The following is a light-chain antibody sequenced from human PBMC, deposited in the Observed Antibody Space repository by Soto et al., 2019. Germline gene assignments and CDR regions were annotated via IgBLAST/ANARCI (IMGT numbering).Light chain of an antibody. V-gene: IGLV1-51*01. CDR3: GTWYSSLSASAV. CDR1: NSNVGNNY. Sequence: QSVLTQPPSVSAAPGQTVTISCSGSNSNVGNNYVSWYQQFPGTAPKLLIYDNDKRPSGIPDRFSGSKSGTSATLGITGLQTGDEADYYCGTWYSSLSASAVFGGGTQLTVL. CDR2: DND. J-gene: IGLJ7*01.